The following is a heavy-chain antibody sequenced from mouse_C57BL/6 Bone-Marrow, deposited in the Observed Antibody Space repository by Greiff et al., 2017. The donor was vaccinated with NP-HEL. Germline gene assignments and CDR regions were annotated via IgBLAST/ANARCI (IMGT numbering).Heavy chain of an antibody. CDR2: INPYNGGT. V-gene: IGHV1-19*01. CDR3: ARAEFITTVVAPYYAMDY. Sequence: VQLQQSGPVLVKPGASVKMSCKASGYTFTDYYMNWVKQSHGKSLEWIGVINPYNGGTSYNQKFKGKATLTVDKSSSTAYMELNSLTSEDSAVYYCARAEFITTVVAPYYAMDYWGQGTSVTVSS. J-gene: IGHJ4*01. CDR1: GYTFTDYY. D-gene: IGHD1-1*01.